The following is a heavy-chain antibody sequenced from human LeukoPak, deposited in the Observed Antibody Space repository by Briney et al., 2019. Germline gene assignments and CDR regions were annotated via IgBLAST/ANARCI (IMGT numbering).Heavy chain of an antibody. D-gene: IGHD2-2*01. CDR3: AREYCSSTSCYFDY. V-gene: IGHV1-46*01. CDR2: INPSGGSL. CDR1: GYIFTSYY. J-gene: IGHJ4*02. Sequence: ASVKVSCKASGYIFTSYYMYWVRQAPGQGLECMGIINPSGGSLRYAQKFQGRVTMTRDTSTSTVYMELSSLRSEDTAVYYCAREYCSSTSCYFDYWGQGTLVTVSS.